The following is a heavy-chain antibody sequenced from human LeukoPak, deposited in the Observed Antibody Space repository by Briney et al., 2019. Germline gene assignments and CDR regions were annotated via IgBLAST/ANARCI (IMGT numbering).Heavy chain of an antibody. CDR1: GFTFSSYA. CDR2: ISYDGSNK. CDR3: AKDPHPWGTMYYFDY. V-gene: IGHV3-30-3*01. Sequence: PGRPLRLSCAASGFTFSSYAMHWVRQAPGKGLEWVAVISYDGSNKYYADSVKGRFTISRDNSKNTLYLQMNSLRAEDTAVYYCAKDPHPWGTMYYFDYWGQGTLVTVSS. J-gene: IGHJ4*02. D-gene: IGHD1-1*01.